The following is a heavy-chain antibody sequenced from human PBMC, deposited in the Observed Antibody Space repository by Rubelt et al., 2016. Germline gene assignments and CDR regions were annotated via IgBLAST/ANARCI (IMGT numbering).Heavy chain of an antibody. J-gene: IGHJ4*02. CDR2: INPNSGGT. CDR3: ARDVPRNWNWDY. V-gene: IGHV1-2*02. D-gene: IGHD1-7*01. Sequence: QVQLVQSGSELKKPGASVKVSCKASGYTFTSHAMNWVRQAPGQGLEWMGWINPNSGGTNYAQKFQGRVTMTRDTSISTAYMELSRLRSDDTAVYYCARDVPRNWNWDYWGQGTLVTVSS. CDR1: GYTFTSHA.